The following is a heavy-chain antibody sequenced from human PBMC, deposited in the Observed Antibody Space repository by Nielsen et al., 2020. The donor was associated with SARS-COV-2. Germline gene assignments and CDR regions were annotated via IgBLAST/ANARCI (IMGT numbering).Heavy chain of an antibody. CDR3: ARRTRQELRGGYYYYMDV. Sequence: SETLSLTCTVSGGSISSYYWSWIRQPPGKGLEWIGYIYYSGSTNYNPSLKSRVTISVDTSKNQFSLKLSSVTAADTAVYYCARRTRQELRGGYYYYMDVWGKGTTVTVSS. CDR2: IYYSGST. CDR1: GGSISSYY. V-gene: IGHV4-59*01. D-gene: IGHD4-11*01. J-gene: IGHJ6*03.